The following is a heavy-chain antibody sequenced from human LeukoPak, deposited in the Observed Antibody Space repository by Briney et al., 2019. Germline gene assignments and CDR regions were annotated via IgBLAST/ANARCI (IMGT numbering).Heavy chain of an antibody. CDR3: AKDIAARPERFDY. D-gene: IGHD6-6*01. V-gene: IGHV1-46*01. J-gene: IGHJ4*02. CDR1: GYTFTSYY. Sequence: ASVKVSCKASGYTFTSYYMHWVRQAPGQGLEWMGIINPSGGSTSYAQKFQGRVTMTRDTSTSTVYMELSSLRSEDTALYYCAKDIAARPERFDYWGQGTLVTVSS. CDR2: INPSGGST.